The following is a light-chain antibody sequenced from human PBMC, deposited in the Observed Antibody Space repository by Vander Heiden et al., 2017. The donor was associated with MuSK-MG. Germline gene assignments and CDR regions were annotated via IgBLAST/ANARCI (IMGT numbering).Light chain of an antibody. J-gene: IGKJ2*01. CDR3: QQDNSSPST. CDR1: QSISSW. CDR2: KAS. Sequence: DIQMTQSPSTLSASVGDRVTITCRASQSISSWLAWYQQKPGKAPKLLIYKASSLESGVPSRFSGSGSGTEFTLTISSLQPDDFATYYCQQDNSSPSTFGQGTKMEIK. V-gene: IGKV1-5*03.